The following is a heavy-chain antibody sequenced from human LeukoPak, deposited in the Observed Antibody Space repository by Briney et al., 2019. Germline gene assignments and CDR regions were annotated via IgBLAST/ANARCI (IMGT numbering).Heavy chain of an antibody. J-gene: IGHJ5*02. CDR1: GFTFSSYA. CDR3: ARDRGSGSYPINWFDP. D-gene: IGHD3-10*01. Sequence: GGSLRLSCAASGFTFSSYAMHWARQAPGKGLEWVAVISYDGSNKYYADSVKGRFTISRDNSKNTLYLQMNSLRAEDTAVYYCARDRGSGSYPINWFDPWGQGTLVTVSS. V-gene: IGHV3-30*04. CDR2: ISYDGSNK.